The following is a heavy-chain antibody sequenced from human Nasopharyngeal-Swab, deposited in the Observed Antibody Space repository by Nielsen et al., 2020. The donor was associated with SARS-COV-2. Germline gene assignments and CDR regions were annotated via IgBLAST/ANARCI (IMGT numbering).Heavy chain of an antibody. CDR1: GGSISPSNYY. CDR3: ARHPYYYYSRGYYSPVTVDS. D-gene: IGHD3-22*01. J-gene: IGHJ4*02. Sequence: SETLSLTCTVSGGSISPSNYYWGWIRQPPGKGLEWIGNIFYSGNTYYNPSLKSRVTIFVDTSKNQFSLKLSSVTAADTAVYYCARHPYYYYSRGYYSPVTVDSWGQGTLVTVSS. V-gene: IGHV4-39*01. CDR2: IFYSGNT.